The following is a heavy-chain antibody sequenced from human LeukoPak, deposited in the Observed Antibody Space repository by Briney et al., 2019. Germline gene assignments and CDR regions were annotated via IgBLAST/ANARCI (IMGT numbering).Heavy chain of an antibody. Sequence: ASVKVSCKASGYTFTRYYMHWVRQAPGQGLEWMGWINPNSGGTNYAQKFQGWVTMTRDTSISTAYMELSRLRSNDTAVYYCARAGLTVTTPHGDFDLWGRGTLVTVSS. CDR2: INPNSGGT. CDR1: GYTFTRYY. V-gene: IGHV1-2*04. J-gene: IGHJ2*01. CDR3: ARAGLTVTTPHGDFDL. D-gene: IGHD4-17*01.